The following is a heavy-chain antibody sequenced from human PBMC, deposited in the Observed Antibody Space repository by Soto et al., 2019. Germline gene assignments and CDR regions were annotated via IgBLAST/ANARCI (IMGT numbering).Heavy chain of an antibody. CDR2: IKSKTDGGTT. Sequence: TGGSLRLSCAASGFTFSNAWMSWVRQAPGKGLEWVGRIKSKTDGGTTDYAAPVKGRFTISRDDSKNTLYLQMNSLKTEDTAVYYCTTLGITVVTPADYWGQGTLVTVSS. V-gene: IGHV3-15*01. CDR1: GFTFSNAW. D-gene: IGHD2-15*01. J-gene: IGHJ4*02. CDR3: TTLGITVVTPADY.